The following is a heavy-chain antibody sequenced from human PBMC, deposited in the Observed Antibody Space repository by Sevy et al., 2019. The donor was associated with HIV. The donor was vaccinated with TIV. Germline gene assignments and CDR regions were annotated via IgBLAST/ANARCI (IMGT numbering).Heavy chain of an antibody. CDR1: AFNFSDFG. V-gene: IGHV3-30*18. J-gene: IGHJ4*02. CDR2: VSYDGSRQ. D-gene: IGHD6-13*01. CDR3: AKGGAADWYS. Sequence: GGSLRLSCVDSAFNFSDFGMHWVRQAQGKGLEWVAAVSYDGSRQYYADSVKGRFTISRDNSENTMYLQMNSLRPEDTAVYYCAKGGAADWYSWGQGTLVTVSS.